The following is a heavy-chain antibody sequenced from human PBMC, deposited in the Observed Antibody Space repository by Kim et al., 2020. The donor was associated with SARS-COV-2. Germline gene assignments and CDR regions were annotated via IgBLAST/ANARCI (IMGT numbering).Heavy chain of an antibody. CDR3: TTTEKDYYDSSGYYQDQLDF. D-gene: IGHD3-22*01. Sequence: GGSLRLSCAASGFTFSNAWMSWVRQAPGKGLEWVGRIKSKTDGGTTDYAAPVKGRFTISRDDSKNTLYLQMNSLKTEDTAVYYCTTTEKDYYDSSGYYQDQLDFRGQGTPVPVPP. CDR2: IKSKTDGGTT. J-gene: IGHJ4*02. V-gene: IGHV3-15*01. CDR1: GFTFSNAW.